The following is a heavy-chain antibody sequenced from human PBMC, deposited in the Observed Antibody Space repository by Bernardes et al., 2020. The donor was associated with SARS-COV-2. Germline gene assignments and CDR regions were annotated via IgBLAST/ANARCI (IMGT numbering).Heavy chain of an antibody. CDR1: GFSSSRYV. CDR2: VDGTAKTI. CDR3: AKDFNVGDSLWYFDV. Sequence: SLRPSCAAYGFSSSRYVMTEARQDPVTGLESVAVVDGTAKTIFYANSVRGRFSISKDSSNNIVYLQMDSLTGEDTATYDFAKDFNVGDSLWYFDVWGRVTLVTISS. V-gene: IGHV3-23*03. D-gene: IGHD4-17*01. J-gene: IGHJ2*01.